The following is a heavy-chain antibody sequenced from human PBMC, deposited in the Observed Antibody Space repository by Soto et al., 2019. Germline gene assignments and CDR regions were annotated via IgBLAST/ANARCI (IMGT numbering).Heavy chain of an antibody. Sequence: EVQLLESGGGLVQPGGSLRLSCAASGFTFSSYVINWVRQAPGKGLEWVSGISGSGSNTYYADSVKGRFTISRDNSNDTLYLQMNSLRAEDTAVYDCAPPYYSGSSYYGIDVWGRGTTVTVSS. CDR3: APPYYSGSSYYGIDV. D-gene: IGHD3-10*01. J-gene: IGHJ6*02. CDR1: GFTFSSYV. CDR2: ISGSGSNT. V-gene: IGHV3-23*01.